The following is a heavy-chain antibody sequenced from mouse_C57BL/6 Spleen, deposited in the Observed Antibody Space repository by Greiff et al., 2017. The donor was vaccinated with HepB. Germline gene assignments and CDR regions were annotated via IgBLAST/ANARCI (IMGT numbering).Heavy chain of an antibody. Sequence: QVHVKQPGTELVKPGASVKLSCKASGYTFTSYWMHWVKQRPGQGLEWIGNINPSNGGTNYNEKFKSKATLTVDKSSSTAYMQLSSLTSEDSAVYYCARDYYYGSSYVDYWGQGTTLTVSS. CDR2: INPSNGGT. J-gene: IGHJ2*01. D-gene: IGHD1-1*01. V-gene: IGHV1-53*01. CDR3: ARDYYYGSSYVDY. CDR1: GYTFTSYW.